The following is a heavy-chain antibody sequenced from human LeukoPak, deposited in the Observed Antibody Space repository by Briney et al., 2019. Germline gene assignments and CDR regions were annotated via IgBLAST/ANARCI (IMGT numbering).Heavy chain of an antibody. V-gene: IGHV3-23*01. CDR1: GFTFSTYA. CDR3: AVRGIIPHNGFDP. Sequence: PGGPLRLSCAASGFTFSTYAMTWVRQAPGRGLEWVSSMSGSGGSTYYSDSVKGRFTISRDNSKSTLYLQMNSLRAEDTAVYYCAVRGIIPHNGFDPWGQGTVVTVSS. CDR2: MSGSGGST. D-gene: IGHD3-10*01. J-gene: IGHJ5*02.